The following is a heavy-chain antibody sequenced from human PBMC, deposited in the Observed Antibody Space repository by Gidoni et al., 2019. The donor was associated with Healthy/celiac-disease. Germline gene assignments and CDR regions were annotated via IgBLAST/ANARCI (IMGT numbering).Heavy chain of an antibody. Sequence: VRRGESGGGWVKPGGALRLSCAASGFTFGNAWMSWVRPAPGKGLEWVGRIKSKTDGGTTDYAAPVKGRFTISRDDSKNTLYLQMNSLKTEDTAVYYCTTAPQITIGGTPLDYWGQGTLVTVSS. V-gene: IGHV3-15*01. CDR1: GFTFGNAW. CDR3: TTAPQITIGGTPLDY. CDR2: IKSKTDGGTT. D-gene: IGHD3-3*01. J-gene: IGHJ4*02.